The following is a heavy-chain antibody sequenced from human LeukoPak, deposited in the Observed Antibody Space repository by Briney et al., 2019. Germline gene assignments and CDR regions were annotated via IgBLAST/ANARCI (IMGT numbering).Heavy chain of an antibody. CDR1: GFTFSDYY. J-gene: IGHJ4*02. CDR3: AKDIFTGIAAAGAIDY. Sequence: GGSLRLSCEASGFTFSDYYMNWIRQAPGKGLEWLSYISSSSASKSYAGSLKGRFTISRDNAKNSLYLQMNSLRAEDTALYYCAKDIFTGIAAAGAIDYWGQGTLVTVSS. D-gene: IGHD6-13*01. V-gene: IGHV3-11*01. CDR2: ISSSSASK.